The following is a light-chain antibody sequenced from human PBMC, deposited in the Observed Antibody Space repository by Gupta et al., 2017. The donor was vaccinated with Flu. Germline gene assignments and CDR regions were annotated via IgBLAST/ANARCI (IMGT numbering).Light chain of an antibody. J-gene: IGLJ3*02. CDR2: END. Sequence: GSSSNIENNYVSWYQQLPGTAPNLLIYENDKRPSGIPDRFSGSKSDTSATLGITGLQTGDEADYYCGTWDSSRSAWVFGGGTKLTVL. CDR3: GTWDSSRSAWV. CDR1: SSNIENNY. V-gene: IGLV1-51*01.